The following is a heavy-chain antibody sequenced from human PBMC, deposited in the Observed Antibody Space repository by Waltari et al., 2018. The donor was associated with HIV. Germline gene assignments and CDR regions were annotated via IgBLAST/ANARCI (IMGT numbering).Heavy chain of an antibody. CDR3: ASAFIEYFDS. D-gene: IGHD3-16*02. CDR1: GYSLSSGYY. J-gene: IGHJ4*02. V-gene: IGHV4-38-2*01. CDR2: SYHSGST. Sequence: QVQLQESGPGLLKPLETLSLTCAVSGYSLSSGYYWGWLRQPPGRGLEWIGSSYHSGSTYYNPSLKRRVTISVDTSKNQFSLKLSSVTAADTAIYHCASAFIEYFDSWGQGTLVTVSS.